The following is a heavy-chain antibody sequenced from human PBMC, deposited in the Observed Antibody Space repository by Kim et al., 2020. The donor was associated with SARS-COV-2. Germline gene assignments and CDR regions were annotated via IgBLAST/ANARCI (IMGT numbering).Heavy chain of an antibody. J-gene: IGHJ6*03. CDR3: ARDWWELLPGVDYMDD. Sequence: DSVKGRFTIARDNAKNSLYLQMNSLRAEDTAVYYCARDWWELLPGVDYMDDWGKGTTVTVSS. V-gene: IGHV3-11*06. D-gene: IGHD1-26*01.